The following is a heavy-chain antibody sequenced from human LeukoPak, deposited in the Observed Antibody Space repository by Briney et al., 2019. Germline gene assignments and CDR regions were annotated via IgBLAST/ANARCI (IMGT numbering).Heavy chain of an antibody. D-gene: IGHD3-10*01. V-gene: IGHV1-46*01. J-gene: IGHJ4*02. Sequence: GASVKVSCKASGYTFTGYYMHWVRQAPGQGLEWMGIINPSGGITSYAQKFQGRVTMTRDTSTSTVYMELSSLRSEDTAVYYCATLGGGSGSYYKGPLWGQGTLVTVSS. CDR1: GYTFTGYY. CDR3: ATLGGGSGSYYKGPL. CDR2: INPSGGIT.